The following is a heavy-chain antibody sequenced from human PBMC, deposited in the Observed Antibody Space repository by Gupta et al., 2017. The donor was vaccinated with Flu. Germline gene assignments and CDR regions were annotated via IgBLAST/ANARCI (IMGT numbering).Heavy chain of an antibody. CDR2: INPKSGGT. D-gene: IGHD6-6*01. CDR3: ARETIAPPPAIYFDD. J-gene: IGHJ4*02. V-gene: IGHV1-2*06. Sequence: APGQGLEWLGRINPKSGGTNYAQRFQGRVTMTRDTSITTAYMELSRLRSDDTAVYYCARETIAPPPAIYFDDWGQGTLVTVSS.